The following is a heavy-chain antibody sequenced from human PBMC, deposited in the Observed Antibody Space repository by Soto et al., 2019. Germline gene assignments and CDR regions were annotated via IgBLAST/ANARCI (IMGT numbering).Heavy chain of an antibody. Sequence: SETLSLTCTVSGGSISSYYWSWIRQPPGKGLEWIGYIYYSGSTNYNPSLKSRVTISVDTSKNQFSLKLSSVTAADTAVYYCARDSGSYSFFDYWGQGTLVTVSS. D-gene: IGHD1-26*01. CDR2: IYYSGST. CDR3: ARDSGSYSFFDY. J-gene: IGHJ4*02. CDR1: GGSISSYY. V-gene: IGHV4-59*01.